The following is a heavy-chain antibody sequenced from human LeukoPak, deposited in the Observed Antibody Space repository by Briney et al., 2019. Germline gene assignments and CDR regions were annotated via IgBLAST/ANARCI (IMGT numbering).Heavy chain of an antibody. CDR3: ARAQTPYYYDSSGYYNFDY. J-gene: IGHJ4*02. Sequence: ASVKVSSKASGYTFTSYGISWVRQAPGQGLEWMGWISAYNGNTKYAQKLQGRVTMTTDTSTSTAYMELRSLRSEDTAVYYCARAQTPYYYDSSGYYNFDYWGQGTLVTVSS. CDR2: ISAYNGNT. D-gene: IGHD3-22*01. V-gene: IGHV1-18*01. CDR1: GYTFTSYG.